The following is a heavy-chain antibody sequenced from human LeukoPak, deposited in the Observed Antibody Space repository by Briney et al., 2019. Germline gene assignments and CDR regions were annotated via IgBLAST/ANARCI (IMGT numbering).Heavy chain of an antibody. Sequence: GGSLRLSCAASGFTFSSYGMHWVRQAPGKGLEWVAVIWYDGSNKYYADSVKGRFTISRDNSKNTLYLQMNSLRAEDTAVYYCARDITPYYYGMDVWGRGTTVTVSS. V-gene: IGHV3-33*01. J-gene: IGHJ6*02. CDR1: GFTFSSYG. D-gene: IGHD1-14*01. CDR3: ARDITPYYYGMDV. CDR2: IWYDGSNK.